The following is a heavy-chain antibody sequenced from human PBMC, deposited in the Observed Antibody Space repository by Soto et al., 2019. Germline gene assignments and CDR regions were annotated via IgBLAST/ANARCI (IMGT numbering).Heavy chain of an antibody. CDR3: AGLYPYESSGYHLDY. CDR2: IYYSGST. V-gene: IGHV4-31*03. Sequence: PSETLSLTCTVSGGSISSGGYYWSWIRQHPGKGLEWIGYIYYSGSTYYNPSLRSRVTISVDTSKNQFSLKLSSVTAADTAVFYCAGLYPYESSGYHLDYWSQGTLVTVSS. D-gene: IGHD3-22*01. CDR1: GGSISSGGYY. J-gene: IGHJ4*02.